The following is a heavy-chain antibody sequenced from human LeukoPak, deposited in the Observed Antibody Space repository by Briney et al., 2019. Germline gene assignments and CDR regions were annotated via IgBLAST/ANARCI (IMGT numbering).Heavy chain of an antibody. CDR2: ISSSSTNI. CDR3: ARDDIAVAGTELDY. CDR1: GFTFSSYG. Sequence: GGSLRLSCVASGFTFSSYGMHWVRQAPGKGLEWVSYISSSSTNIYYTDSVKGRFTISRDNVKNSLFLQMSSLRAEDTAVYYCARDDIAVAGTELDYWGQGTLVTVSS. J-gene: IGHJ4*02. V-gene: IGHV3-21*01. D-gene: IGHD6-19*01.